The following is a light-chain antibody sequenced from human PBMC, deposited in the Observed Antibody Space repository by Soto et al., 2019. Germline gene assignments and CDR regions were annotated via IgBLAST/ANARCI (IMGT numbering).Light chain of an antibody. CDR2: NND. V-gene: IGLV1-44*01. Sequence: QSVLTQPPSASGTPGQRVTISCSGGSSNIGTNAVNWYQHHPGTAPKHLIYNNDRRPSGVPDRFSASKSGTSASLAISGLQSAEEADYYCSTWDDSLDGPVFGGGTKLTVL. CDR3: STWDDSLDGPV. CDR1: SSNIGTNA. J-gene: IGLJ2*01.